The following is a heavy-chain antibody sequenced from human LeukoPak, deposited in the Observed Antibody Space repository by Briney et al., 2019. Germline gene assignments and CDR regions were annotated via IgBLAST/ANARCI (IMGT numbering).Heavy chain of an antibody. CDR2: IYYSGST. Sequence: SETLSLTCTVSGGSISSGGYYWSWIRQRPGKGLEWIGYIYYSGSTYYNPSLKSRVTISVDTSKNQFSLKLSSVTAADTAVYYCARVRTDYYYYGMDVWGQGTTVTVSS. D-gene: IGHD1-1*01. V-gene: IGHV4-31*03. CDR1: GGSISSGGYY. CDR3: ARVRTDYYYYGMDV. J-gene: IGHJ6*02.